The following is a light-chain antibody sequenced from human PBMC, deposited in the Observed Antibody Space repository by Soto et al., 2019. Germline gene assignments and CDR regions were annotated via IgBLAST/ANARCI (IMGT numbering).Light chain of an antibody. CDR3: SSYTSSNTRVV. J-gene: IGLJ2*01. V-gene: IGLV2-14*01. CDR1: SSDVGGYNY. CDR2: DVS. Sequence: QPVLTQPASVSGSPGQSITISCAGTSSDVGGYNYVSWYQQQPGKAPKLMIYDVSSRPSGVSNRFSGSKSGNTASLTISGLQAEDEADYYCSSYTSSNTRVVFGGGTQLTVL.